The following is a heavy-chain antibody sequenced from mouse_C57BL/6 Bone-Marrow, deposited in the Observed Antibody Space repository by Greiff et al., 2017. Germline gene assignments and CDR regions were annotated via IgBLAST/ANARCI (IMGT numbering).Heavy chain of an antibody. V-gene: IGHV7-1*01. CDR1: GFTFSDFY. J-gene: IGHJ3*01. CDR3: ARDADYGPFAY. Sequence: EVKLVESGGGLVQSGRSLRLSCATSGFTFSDFYMEWVRQAPGKGLEWIAASRNKANDYTTEYSASVKGRFIVSRDTSQSSLYLQMNALRAEDTAIYYCARDADYGPFAYWGQGTLVTVSA. D-gene: IGHD1-1*01. CDR2: SRNKANDYTT.